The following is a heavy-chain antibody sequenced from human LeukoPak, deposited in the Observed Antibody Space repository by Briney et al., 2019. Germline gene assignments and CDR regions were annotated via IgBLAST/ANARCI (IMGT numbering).Heavy chain of an antibody. Sequence: GGSLRLSCAASGFTFSSYGMHWVRQAPGKGLEWVAFVRFDGSNKYYADSVKGRFTISRDNSKNTVYLQMNSLRGEDTAVYYCAKDRSGYSFVSMDVWGKGTTVTISS. J-gene: IGHJ6*03. D-gene: IGHD5-18*01. CDR3: AKDRSGYSFVSMDV. CDR2: VRFDGSNK. V-gene: IGHV3-30*02. CDR1: GFTFSSYG.